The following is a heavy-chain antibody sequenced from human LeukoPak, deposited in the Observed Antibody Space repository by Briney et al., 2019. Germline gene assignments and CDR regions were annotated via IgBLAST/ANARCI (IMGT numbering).Heavy chain of an antibody. CDR2: INWNGGST. J-gene: IGHJ3*02. V-gene: IGHV3-20*04. CDR1: GFTFDDYG. CDR3: ASIGYYYDSSGPMGI. Sequence: GGSLRLSCAAAGFTFDDYGMSWVRQAPGKGLEWVSGINWNGGSTGYADSVKGRFTISRDNAKNSLYLQMNSLRAEDTALYYCASIGYYYDSSGPMGIWGHGTMVTVSS. D-gene: IGHD3-22*01.